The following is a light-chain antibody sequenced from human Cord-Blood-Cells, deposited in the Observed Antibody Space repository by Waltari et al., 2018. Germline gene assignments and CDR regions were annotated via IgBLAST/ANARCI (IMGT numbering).Light chain of an antibody. Sequence: DIQMTQSPSSLSASVGDRVTITCQASQDISNYLNLYQQKHGKAPKLLIYDASNLETGVPSRFSGSGSGTDFTFTISSLQPEDIATYYCQQYDNLFGQGTRLEIK. CDR2: DAS. CDR1: QDISNY. J-gene: IGKJ5*01. CDR3: QQYDNL. V-gene: IGKV1-33*01.